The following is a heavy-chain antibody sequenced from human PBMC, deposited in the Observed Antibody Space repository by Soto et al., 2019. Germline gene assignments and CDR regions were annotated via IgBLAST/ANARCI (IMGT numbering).Heavy chain of an antibody. CDR1: GGSISSGGYS. J-gene: IGHJ3*02. V-gene: IGHV4-30-2*01. D-gene: IGHD3-22*01. CDR3: ARGYYDSSGDNDAFDI. CDR2: IYHSGST. Sequence: QLQLQESGSGLVKPSQTLSLTCAVSGGSISSGGYSWSWIRQPPGKGLEWIGYIYHSGSTYYNPSLKSRVTISVDRSKNQCSLKLSSVTAADTAVYYCARGYYDSSGDNDAFDIWGQGTMVTVSS.